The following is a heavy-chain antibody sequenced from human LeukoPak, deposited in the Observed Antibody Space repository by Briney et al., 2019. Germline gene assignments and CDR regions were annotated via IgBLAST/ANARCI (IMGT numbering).Heavy chain of an antibody. CDR3: ARDWQWPEGDY. Sequence: VASVKVSCKASGYTFTGYYMHWVRQAPGQGLEWMGRINPNSVGTNYAQKFQGRVTMTRDTSISTAYMELSRLRSDDTAVLYCARDWQWPEGDYWGQGTLVTVSS. J-gene: IGHJ4*02. CDR2: INPNSVGT. CDR1: GYTFTGYY. D-gene: IGHD6-19*01. V-gene: IGHV1-2*06.